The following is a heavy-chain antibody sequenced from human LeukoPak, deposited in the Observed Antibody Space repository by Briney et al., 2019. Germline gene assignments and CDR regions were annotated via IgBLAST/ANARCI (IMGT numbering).Heavy chain of an antibody. CDR3: ARDLERYCSSTSCYQAAFDI. J-gene: IGHJ3*02. V-gene: IGHV4-30-4*08. CDR2: IYYSGST. Sequence: SETLSLTCAVYGGSFSGYYWSWIRQPPGKGLEWIGYIYYSGSTYYNPSLKSRVTISVDTSKNQFSLKLSSVTAADTAVYYCARDLERYCSSTSCYQAAFDIWGQGTMVTVSS. CDR1: GGSFSGYY. D-gene: IGHD2-2*01.